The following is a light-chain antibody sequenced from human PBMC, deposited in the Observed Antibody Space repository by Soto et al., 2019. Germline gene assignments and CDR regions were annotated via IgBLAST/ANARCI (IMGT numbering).Light chain of an antibody. CDR2: DVS. J-gene: IGLJ1*01. CDR3: SSYTPSSTYV. V-gene: IGLV2-14*03. CDR1: SSDVGGYNY. Sequence: QSVLTQPASGSGSPGQSITISCTGTSSDVGGYNYGSWYQQYPGKAPKLMIYDVSSRPSGVSNRFSGSKSGNTASLTISGLQAEDEADYYCSSYTPSSTYVVGTGTKLTVL.